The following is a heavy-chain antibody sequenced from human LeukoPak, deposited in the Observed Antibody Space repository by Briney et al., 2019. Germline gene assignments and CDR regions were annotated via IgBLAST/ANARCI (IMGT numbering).Heavy chain of an antibody. Sequence: SETLSLTCTVSGGSISSSSYYWGWIRQPPGKGLEWIGSIYYSGSTYYNPSLKSRVTISVDTSKNQFSLKLSSVTAADTAVYYCARDKERWVGFDPWGQGTLVTVSS. CDR1: GGSISSSSYY. CDR2: IYYSGST. J-gene: IGHJ5*02. D-gene: IGHD4-23*01. V-gene: IGHV4-39*07. CDR3: ARDKERWVGFDP.